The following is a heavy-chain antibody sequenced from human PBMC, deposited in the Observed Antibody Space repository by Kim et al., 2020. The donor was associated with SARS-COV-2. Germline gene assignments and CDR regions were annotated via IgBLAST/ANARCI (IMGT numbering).Heavy chain of an antibody. CDR1: GGSIRSGGKF. V-gene: IGHV4-31*03. D-gene: IGHD2-2*01. J-gene: IGHJ4*02. CDR2: ISYSGNS. Sequence: SETLSHTCSVSGGSIRSGGKFWTWIRQHPAKGLEWIGYISYSGNSHYSPSLRSRVSISLQTSENQFSLELTSLTAADTAVYYCARGQPLDYWGPGILVTVSS. CDR3: ARGQPLDY.